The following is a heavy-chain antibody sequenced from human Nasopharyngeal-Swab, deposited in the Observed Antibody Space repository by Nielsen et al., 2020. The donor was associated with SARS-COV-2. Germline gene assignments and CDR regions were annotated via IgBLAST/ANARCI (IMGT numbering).Heavy chain of an antibody. D-gene: IGHD6-19*01. Sequence: GASLKISCAASGFGFSSVWMSWVRQAPGKGLEWVGRIKRKADGGTVEYATAVRGRFSISRDDSRNTLFLQMNRLKAEDTAVYYCTTLHRTGWFWGQGTLVTVSS. J-gene: IGHJ4*02. CDR1: GFGFSSVW. V-gene: IGHV3-15*01. CDR3: TTLHRTGWF. CDR2: IKRKADGGTV.